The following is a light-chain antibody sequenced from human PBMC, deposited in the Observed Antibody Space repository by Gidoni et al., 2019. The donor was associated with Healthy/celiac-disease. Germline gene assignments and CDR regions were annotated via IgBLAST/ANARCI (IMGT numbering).Light chain of an antibody. V-gene: IGKV1-33*01. CDR3: QQYDNLPLT. Sequence: DIQMTQSPSSLSASVGDRVTITCQASHDISNYLNWYQQNPGKAPKLLIYDASNLETGVPSRFSGSGSGTDFTFTISSLQPEDIATYYCQQYDNLPLTFGGGTKVEIK. CDR2: DAS. J-gene: IGKJ4*01. CDR1: HDISNY.